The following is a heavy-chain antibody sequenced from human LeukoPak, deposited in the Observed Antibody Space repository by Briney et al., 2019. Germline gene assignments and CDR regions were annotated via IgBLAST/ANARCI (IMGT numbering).Heavy chain of an antibody. Sequence: GGSLRLSCAASGFTFSSYWMSWVRQAPGKGLEWVANIKQDGSEKYYVDSVKGRFTIPRDNAKNSLYLQMNSLRAEDTAVYYCARGPPEYSGGWYFFDYWGQGTLVTVSS. CDR1: GFTFSSYW. V-gene: IGHV3-7*01. CDR3: ARGPPEYSGGWYFFDY. CDR2: IKQDGSEK. J-gene: IGHJ4*02. D-gene: IGHD6-19*01.